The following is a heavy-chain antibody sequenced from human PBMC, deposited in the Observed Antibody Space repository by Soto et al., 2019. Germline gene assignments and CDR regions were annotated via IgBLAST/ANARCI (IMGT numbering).Heavy chain of an antibody. V-gene: IGHV1-69*13. Sequence: SVKVSCKASGGTFSSYAISWVRQAPGQGLEWMGGIIPIFGTADYAQKFQGRVTITADESTSTAYMELSSLRSEDTAVYYCARGTFMRTFGGTKHQYYFDYWGQGTLVTVSS. J-gene: IGHJ4*02. CDR2: IIPIFGTA. CDR3: ARGTFMRTFGGTKHQYYFDY. CDR1: GGTFSSYA. D-gene: IGHD3-16*01.